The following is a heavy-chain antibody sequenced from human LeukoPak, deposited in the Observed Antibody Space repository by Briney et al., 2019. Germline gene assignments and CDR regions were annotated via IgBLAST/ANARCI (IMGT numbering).Heavy chain of an antibody. CDR3: ARGRVTYSAYYFDY. CDR1: GGSISSGSYY. V-gene: IGHV4-61*02. CDR2: IYTSGST. D-gene: IGHD2-15*01. Sequence: SQTLSLTCTVSGGSISSGSYYWSWIRQPAGKGLEWIGRIYTSGSTNYNPSLKSRVTISVDTSTNQFSLRLRSVTAADTAVYYCARGRVTYSAYYFDYWGRGTLVTVSS. J-gene: IGHJ4*02.